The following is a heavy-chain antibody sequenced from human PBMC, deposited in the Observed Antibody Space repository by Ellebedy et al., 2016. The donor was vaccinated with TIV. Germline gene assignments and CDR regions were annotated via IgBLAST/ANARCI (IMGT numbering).Heavy chain of an antibody. CDR1: GYTFTSYD. Sequence: ASVKVSCXASGYTFTSYDINWVRQATGQGLEWMGWMNPNSGNTGYAQKFQGRVTMTRNASISTAYMELSSLRSEDTAVYYCARWQEDIVAPTSPKEYYFDYWGQGTLVTVSS. J-gene: IGHJ4*02. V-gene: IGHV1-8*01. CDR3: ARWQEDIVAPTSPKEYYFDY. CDR2: MNPNSGNT. D-gene: IGHD5-12*01.